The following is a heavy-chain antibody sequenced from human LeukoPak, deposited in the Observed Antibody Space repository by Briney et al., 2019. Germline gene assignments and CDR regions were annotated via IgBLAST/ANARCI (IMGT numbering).Heavy chain of an antibody. D-gene: IGHD1-26*01. CDR3: VVGATTDYYYGMDV. Sequence: PGGSLRLSCAASGFTFSSYAMSWVRQAPGKGLEWVSAINGSGGSTYYADSVKGSFTISRDNSKNTLYLQMNSLRAEDTAVYYCVVGATTDYYYGMDVWGQGTTVTVSS. CDR2: INGSGGST. V-gene: IGHV3-23*01. J-gene: IGHJ6*02. CDR1: GFTFSSYA.